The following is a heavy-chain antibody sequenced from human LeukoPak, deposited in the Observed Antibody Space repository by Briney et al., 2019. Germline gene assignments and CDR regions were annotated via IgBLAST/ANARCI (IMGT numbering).Heavy chain of an antibody. CDR2: ISYDGSYK. CDR1: GFTFSNDA. D-gene: IGHD3-10*01. J-gene: IGHJ5*02. V-gene: IGHV3-30*04. Sequence: GGSLRLSCAASGFTFSNDAMRWVRQPPGKGLEWVATISYDGSYKYYADSVKGRFTISRDNSKNTLYLQMNGLRAEDTAVFYCARDYYASGSFPNWFDPWGQGTLVTVSS. CDR3: ARDYYASGSFPNWFDP.